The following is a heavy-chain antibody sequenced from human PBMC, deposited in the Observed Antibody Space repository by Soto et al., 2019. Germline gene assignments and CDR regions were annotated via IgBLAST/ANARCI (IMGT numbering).Heavy chain of an antibody. V-gene: IGHV4-34*01. CDR2: INESGSP. CDR3: GGGSRYGSGSYSIRSGFQYYFYIDV. D-gene: IGHD3-10*01. CDR1: GASLSGYY. J-gene: IGHJ6*03. Sequence: QVQLQQWGAGLLKPSETLSLTCAVYGASLSGYYWTWIRQSPGKGLEWIAEINESGSPNYSPSLKRRVTRSIVTPKNHCSLTLRSVTAADTAVYYCGGGSRYGSGSYSIRSGFQYYFYIDVWGKGTTVTVSS.